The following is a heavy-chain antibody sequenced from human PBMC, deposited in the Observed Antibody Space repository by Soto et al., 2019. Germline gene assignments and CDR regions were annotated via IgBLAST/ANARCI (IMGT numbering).Heavy chain of an antibody. CDR3: ARDWVRFLDPSSPYYYYGMDV. CDR1: SDSLSSHF. D-gene: IGHD3-3*01. V-gene: IGHV1-46*01. J-gene: IGHJ6*02. Sequence: ASVKVSCQASSDSLSSHFIHWVRQAPGEGLEWMGIINPSGGSTSYAQKFQGRVTMTRDTSTSTVYMELSSLRSEDTAVYYCARDWVRFLDPSSPYYYYGMDVWGQGTTVTVSS. CDR2: INPSGGST.